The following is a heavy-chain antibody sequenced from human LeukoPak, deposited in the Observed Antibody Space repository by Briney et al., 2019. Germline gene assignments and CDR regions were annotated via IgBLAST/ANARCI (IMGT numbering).Heavy chain of an antibody. J-gene: IGHJ4*02. CDR3: ARGQLWKDY. Sequence: GGSLRLSCAASGFTFSDYYMSWVRQAPGKGLEWVAYISNSGSTINYADSVKGRFTISRDNAKNSLYLQLNSLRAEDTALYYCARGQLWKDYWGQGTLVTVSS. V-gene: IGHV3-11*01. CDR1: GFTFSDYY. D-gene: IGHD5-18*01. CDR2: ISNSGSTI.